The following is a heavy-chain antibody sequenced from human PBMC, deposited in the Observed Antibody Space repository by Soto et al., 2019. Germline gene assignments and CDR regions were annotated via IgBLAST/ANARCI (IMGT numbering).Heavy chain of an antibody. D-gene: IGHD3-10*01. CDR2: ISWNSGSI. CDR3: AKDFYGSGSYYRREYYFDY. J-gene: IGHJ4*02. Sequence: SLRLSCAASGFTFDDYAMHWVRQAPGKGLEWVSGISWNSGSIGYADSVKGRFTISRDNAKNSLYLQMNSLRAEDTALYYCAKDFYGSGSYYRREYYFDYWGQGTLVTVSS. V-gene: IGHV3-9*01. CDR1: GFTFDDYA.